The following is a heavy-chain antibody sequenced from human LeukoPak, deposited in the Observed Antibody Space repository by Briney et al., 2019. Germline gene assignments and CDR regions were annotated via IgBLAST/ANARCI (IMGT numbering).Heavy chain of an antibody. CDR3: AKEGTDYSRSIDY. V-gene: IGHV3-23*01. CDR2: ISGSGSST. Sequence: GGTLRLSCAASGFTFSSYGMSWVRQAPGKGLEWVSAISGSGSSTYYADSVKGRFTISRDNSKNTLYLQMNSLRAEDTAVYYCAKEGTDYSRSIDYWGQGTLVTVSS. CDR1: GFTFSSYG. J-gene: IGHJ4*02. D-gene: IGHD2-15*01.